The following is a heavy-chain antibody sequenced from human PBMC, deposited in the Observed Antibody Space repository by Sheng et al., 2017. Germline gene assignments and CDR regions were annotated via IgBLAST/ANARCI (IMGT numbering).Heavy chain of an antibody. Sequence: QVQLVQSGPEVEKPGASVKVSCKTSGYTFTDYHVHWVRQAPGQGLEWMGFIKPDSGGTTYSQGFQGRVTMTRDTSITTAYMELGRLRSDDTAVYYCAINFVGPFTGLNYWGQGSLVTVSS. D-gene: IGHD3-9*01. CDR3: AINFVGPFTGLNY. CDR2: IKPDSGGT. J-gene: IGHJ4*02. V-gene: IGHV1-2*02. CDR1: GYTFTDYH.